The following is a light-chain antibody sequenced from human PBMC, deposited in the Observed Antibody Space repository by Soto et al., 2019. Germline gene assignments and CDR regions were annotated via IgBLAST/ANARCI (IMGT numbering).Light chain of an antibody. CDR1: QSVSSN. CDR3: QQYNNFWT. CDR2: GAS. Sequence: EIVMTQSPATLSVSPGERATLSCRASQSVSSNLAWYQQKPGQAPRLLIYGASTRATGIPARFSGSGSGTEFTLTISSVQSEDFAVYYCQQYNNFWTFGQGTKVEIK. V-gene: IGKV3-15*01. J-gene: IGKJ1*01.